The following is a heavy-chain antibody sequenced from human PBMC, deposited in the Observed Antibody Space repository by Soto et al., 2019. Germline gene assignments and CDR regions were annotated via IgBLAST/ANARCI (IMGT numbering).Heavy chain of an antibody. D-gene: IGHD2-21*02. CDR2: MYNTGST. Sequence: SETLSLTCTVSGGSISWYYWSWIRQPPGKGLEWIGYMYNTGSTVYNPSFKSRVTISVDTSKNQFSLKLNSVTAADTAVYYCARDLWGYCGTDCYPLDVWGQGTTVTVS. J-gene: IGHJ6*02. CDR1: GGSISWYY. V-gene: IGHV4-59*01. CDR3: ARDLWGYCGTDCYPLDV.